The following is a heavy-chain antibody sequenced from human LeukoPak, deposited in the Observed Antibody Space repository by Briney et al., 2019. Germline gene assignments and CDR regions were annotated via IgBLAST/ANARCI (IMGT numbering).Heavy chain of an antibody. Sequence: KAGGSLRLSCAASGFTFSKAWMSWVRQAPGKGLEWVSSISSSSSYIYYADSVKGRFTISRDNAKNSLYLQMNSLRAEDTAVYYCARATYGSGSYYFDYWGQGTLVTVSS. CDR2: ISSSSSYI. V-gene: IGHV3-21*01. CDR3: ARATYGSGSYYFDY. D-gene: IGHD3-10*01. J-gene: IGHJ4*02. CDR1: GFTFSKAW.